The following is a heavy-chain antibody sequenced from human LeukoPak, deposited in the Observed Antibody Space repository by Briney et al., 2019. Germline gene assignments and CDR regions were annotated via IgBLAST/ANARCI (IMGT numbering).Heavy chain of an antibody. Sequence: TGGSLRLSCAASGFTSSSYALNWVRQAPGKGLEWVATVSGSGDRMYHADSVKGRFTISRDNAKRSLYLQMNSLRDEDTAVYYCARDPASGGFDSWGQGILVTVSS. CDR2: VSGSGDRM. V-gene: IGHV3-23*01. D-gene: IGHD2-15*01. CDR1: GFTSSSYA. CDR3: ARDPASGGFDS. J-gene: IGHJ4*02.